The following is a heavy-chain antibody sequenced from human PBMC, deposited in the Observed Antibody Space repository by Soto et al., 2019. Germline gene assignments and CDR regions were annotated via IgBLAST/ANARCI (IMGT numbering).Heavy chain of an antibody. CDR1: GGSISSYY. Sequence: SETLSVTCTVSGGSISSYYWSWIRQPPGKGLEWIGYIYYSGSTNYNPSLKSRVTISVDTSKNQFSLKLSSVTAADTAVYYCAKGPTMVRGVITYFDYWGQGTLVTVSS. V-gene: IGHV4-59*01. CDR2: IYYSGST. J-gene: IGHJ4*02. D-gene: IGHD3-10*01. CDR3: AKGPTMVRGVITYFDY.